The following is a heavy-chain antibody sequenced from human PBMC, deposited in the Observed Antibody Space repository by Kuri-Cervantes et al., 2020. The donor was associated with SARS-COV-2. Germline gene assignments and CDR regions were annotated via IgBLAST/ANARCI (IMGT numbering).Heavy chain of an antibody. CDR3: AKPIVVPARPHYYYYYMDV. CDR1: GFTFSSYG. D-gene: IGHD2-2*01. J-gene: IGHJ6*03. V-gene: IGHV3-30*02. Sequence: GGSLRLSCAASGFTFSSYGMHWVRQAPGKGLEWVAFIRYDGSNKYYADSVKGRFTISRDNSKNTLYLQMNSLRAKDTAVYYCAKPIVVPARPHYYYYYMDVWGKGTTVTVSS. CDR2: IRYDGSNK.